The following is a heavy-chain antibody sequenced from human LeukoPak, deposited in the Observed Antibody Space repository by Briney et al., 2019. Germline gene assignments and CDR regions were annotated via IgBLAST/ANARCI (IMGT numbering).Heavy chain of an antibody. CDR1: GYTFTGYY. V-gene: IGHV1-2*02. J-gene: IGHJ4*02. Sequence: ASVKVSCKASGYTFTGYYMHWVRQAPGQGLEWMGWINPNSGGTNYAQKFQGRVTMTRDTSISTAYMEPSRLRSDDTAVYYCARVPSQSEMIAVDYWGQGTLVTVSS. CDR3: ARVPSQSEMIAVDY. D-gene: IGHD3-22*01. CDR2: INPNSGGT.